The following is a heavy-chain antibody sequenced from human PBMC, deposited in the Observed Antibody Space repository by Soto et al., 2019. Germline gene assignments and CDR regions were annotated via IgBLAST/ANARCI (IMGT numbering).Heavy chain of an antibody. CDR2: INAGNGHT. V-gene: IGHV1-3*01. CDR3: ASVPLRGWYPLDY. J-gene: IGHJ4*02. Sequence: ASVKVSCKASGYTFTSYAMHWVRQAPGQRLEWMGWINAGNGHTKYSQKFQGRVTITMDTSASTAYMKLSSLRSEDTAVYYCASVPLRGWYPLDYWDQGTMVTVSS. CDR1: GYTFTSYA. D-gene: IGHD6-19*01.